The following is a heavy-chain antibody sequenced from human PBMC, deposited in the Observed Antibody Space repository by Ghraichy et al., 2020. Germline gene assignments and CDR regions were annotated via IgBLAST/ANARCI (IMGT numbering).Heavy chain of an antibody. CDR1: GLNFSSNV. D-gene: IGHD6-6*01. Sequence: GGSLRLSCAASGLNFSSNVANWVRQAPGKGLEWVSYISSSSSTIYYADSVKGRFTISRDNAKNSLYLQMNSLRDEDTAVYYCARDGRYSSSSFPPFDIWGQGTMVTVSS. CDR2: ISSSSSTI. V-gene: IGHV3-48*02. J-gene: IGHJ3*02. CDR3: ARDGRYSSSSFPPFDI.